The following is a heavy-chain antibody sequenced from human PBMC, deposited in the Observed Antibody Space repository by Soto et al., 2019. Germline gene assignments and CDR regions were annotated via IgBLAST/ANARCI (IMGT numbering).Heavy chain of an antibody. CDR1: GFTFSSHG. D-gene: IGHD3-22*01. Sequence: GGSLRLSCTASGFTFSSHGMHWVRQAPGKGLEWVAVIWYDGSNKYYADSVKGRFTISRDNSKNTLYLQMNSLRAEDTAVYYCARVSGYDAFDIWGQGTMVTVSS. CDR3: ARVSGYDAFDI. CDR2: IWYDGSNK. J-gene: IGHJ3*02. V-gene: IGHV3-33*08.